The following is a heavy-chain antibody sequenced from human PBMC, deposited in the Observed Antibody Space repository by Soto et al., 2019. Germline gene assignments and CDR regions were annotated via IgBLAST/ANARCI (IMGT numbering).Heavy chain of an antibody. Sequence: KPSETLSLTCTVSGGSISSYYWIWIRQPPGKGLEWIGYIYYSGSTNYNPSLKSRVTISVDTSKNQFSLKLSSVTAADTAVYYCARATYYYGSGSYPPDHLFDYWGQGTLVTVSS. CDR3: ARATYYYGSGSYPPDHLFDY. CDR1: GGSISSYY. J-gene: IGHJ4*02. V-gene: IGHV4-59*01. CDR2: IYYSGST. D-gene: IGHD3-10*01.